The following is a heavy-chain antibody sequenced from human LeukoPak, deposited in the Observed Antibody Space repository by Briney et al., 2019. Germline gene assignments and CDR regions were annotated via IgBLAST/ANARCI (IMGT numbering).Heavy chain of an antibody. CDR1: GYTFTSYA. CDR3: ARDPTRVNILTGYSAATGFDY. J-gene: IGHJ4*02. D-gene: IGHD3-9*01. CDR2: INTNTGNP. V-gene: IGHV7-4-1*02. Sequence: ASVKVSCKASGYTFTSYAMNWVRQAPGQGLEWMGWINTNTGNPTYAQGFTGRFVFSLDTSVSTAYLQISSLKAEDTAVYYCARDPTRVNILTGYSAATGFDYWGQGTLVTVPS.